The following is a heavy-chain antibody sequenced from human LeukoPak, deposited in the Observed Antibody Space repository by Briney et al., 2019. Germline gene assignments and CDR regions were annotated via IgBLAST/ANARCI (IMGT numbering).Heavy chain of an antibody. V-gene: IGHV1-2*02. Sequence: ASVKVSCTASGYTFTGYYMHWVRQAPGQGLEWMGWINPNSGGTNYAQKFQGRVTMTRDTSISTAYMELSRLRSDGTAVYYCASDWGLSQLEYCSNTNCYMGAFDIWGQGTMVTVSS. D-gene: IGHD2-2*02. CDR1: GYTFTGYY. J-gene: IGHJ3*02. CDR3: ASDWGLSQLEYCSNTNCYMGAFDI. CDR2: INPNSGGT.